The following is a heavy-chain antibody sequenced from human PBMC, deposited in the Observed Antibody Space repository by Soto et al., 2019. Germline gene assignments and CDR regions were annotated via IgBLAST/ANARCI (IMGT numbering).Heavy chain of an antibody. Sequence: PGGSLRLSCAASGFTFSSYWMTWLRQAPGKGLEWVANINPDGSAKYYVDSVKGRFTISRDNSKNTLYLQMNSLRAEDTAVYYCARDAAGTDAFDIWGQGTMVTVSS. D-gene: IGHD6-13*01. CDR1: GFTFSSYW. CDR2: INPDGSAK. V-gene: IGHV3-7*01. J-gene: IGHJ3*02. CDR3: ARDAAGTDAFDI.